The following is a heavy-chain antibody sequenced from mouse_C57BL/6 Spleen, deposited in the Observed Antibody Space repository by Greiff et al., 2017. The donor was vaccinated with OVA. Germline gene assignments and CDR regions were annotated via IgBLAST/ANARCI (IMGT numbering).Heavy chain of an antibody. Sequence: QVQLQQPGAELVRPGSSVKLSCKASGYTFTSYWMHWVKQRPIQGLEWIGNIDPSDSETHYNQKFKDKATLTVDKSSSTAYMQLSSLTSEDTAVYYCARNGYEAYYYAMDYWGQGTSVTVSA. CDR2: IDPSDSET. J-gene: IGHJ4*01. D-gene: IGHD2-2*01. V-gene: IGHV1-52*01. CDR1: GYTFTSYW. CDR3: ARNGYEAYYYAMDY.